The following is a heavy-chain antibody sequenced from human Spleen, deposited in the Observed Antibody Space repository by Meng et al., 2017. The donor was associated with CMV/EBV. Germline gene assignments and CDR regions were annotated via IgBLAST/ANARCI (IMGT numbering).Heavy chain of an antibody. CDR2: IATHSGDT. V-gene: IGHV1-18*01. Sequence: ASGYTFTSDSISWVRQSPGQGLEWLGWIATHSGDTNYVQKIQGRVTMTIDTSTTTAYMELRSLRSDDTAVYYCARVRGYSYGQNWFDPWGQGTLVPSPQ. CDR3: ARVRGYSYGQNWFDP. D-gene: IGHD5-18*01. CDR1: GYTFTSDS. J-gene: IGHJ5*02.